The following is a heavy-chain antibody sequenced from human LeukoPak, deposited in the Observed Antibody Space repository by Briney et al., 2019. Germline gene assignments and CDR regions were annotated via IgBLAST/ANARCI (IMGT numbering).Heavy chain of an antibody. CDR1: GFTFSSYG. D-gene: IGHD3-3*01. Sequence: GGSLRLSCAASGFTFSSYGMHWVRQAPGKGLEWVAFIRYDGSNKYYADSVKGRFTISRDNSKNTLYLQMNSLRAEDTAVYDCAKDQWYYGFWSYLDYWGQGTLVTVSS. V-gene: IGHV3-30*02. CDR2: IRYDGSNK. J-gene: IGHJ4*02. CDR3: AKDQWYYGFWSYLDY.